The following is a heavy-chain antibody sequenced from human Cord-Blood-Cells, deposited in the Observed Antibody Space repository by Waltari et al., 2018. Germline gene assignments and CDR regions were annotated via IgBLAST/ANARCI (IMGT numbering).Heavy chain of an antibody. CDR3: ARDRGAPPIVGATNGNAFDI. J-gene: IGHJ3*02. CDR1: GYTFTGYY. Sequence: QVQLVQSGAEVKKPGASVTVSCKASGYTFTGYYMHWVRQAPGQGLEGMGRINPNSGGTNYAQKFQGRVTMTRDTSISTAYMELSRLRSDDTAVYYCARDRGAPPIVGATNGNAFDIWGQGTMVTVSS. D-gene: IGHD1-26*01. CDR2: INPNSGGT. V-gene: IGHV1-2*06.